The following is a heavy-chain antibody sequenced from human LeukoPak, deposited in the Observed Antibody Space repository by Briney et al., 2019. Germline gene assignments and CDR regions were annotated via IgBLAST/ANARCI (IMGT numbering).Heavy chain of an antibody. CDR2: IWYDGSNK. V-gene: IGHV3-33*08. D-gene: IGHD2-15*01. CDR3: TRELIGGEAPTLDY. J-gene: IGHJ4*02. Sequence: GRSLRLPCAASGFTLCRYDMHWVRQAPGKGLEWVAVIWYDGSNKYYADSVKGRFTISRDNSKNTLYLQMNSLRAEDTTVSYCTRELIGGEAPTLDYWGQGTLVTVSS. CDR1: GFTLCRYD.